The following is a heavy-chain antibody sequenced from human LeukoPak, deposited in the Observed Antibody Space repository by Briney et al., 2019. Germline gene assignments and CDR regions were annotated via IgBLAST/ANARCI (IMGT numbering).Heavy chain of an antibody. V-gene: IGHV4-34*01. D-gene: IGHD4-23*01. CDR2: INHSGST. Sequence: SETLSLTCAVYGGSFSGYYWSWIRQPPGKGLEWIGEINHSGSTNYNPSLKSRVTISVDTSKNQFSLKLSSVTAADTAVYYCARSWHGGNPGHFDYWGQGTLVTVSS. CDR3: ARSWHGGNPGHFDY. J-gene: IGHJ4*02. CDR1: GGSFSGYY.